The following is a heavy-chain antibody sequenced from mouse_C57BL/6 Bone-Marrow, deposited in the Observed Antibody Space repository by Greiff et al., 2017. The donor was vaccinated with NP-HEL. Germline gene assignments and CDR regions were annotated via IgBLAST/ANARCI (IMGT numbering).Heavy chain of an antibody. CDR1: GFSLSTSGMG. CDR2: IYWDDDK. J-gene: IGHJ2*01. V-gene: IGHV8-12*01. Sequence: QVTLKESGPGILQSSQTLSLTCSFSGFSLSTSGMGVSWIRQPSGKGLEWLAHIYWDDDKRYNPSLKSRLTISKDTSRNQVFLKITSVDTADTATYYCARRERLLYFDYWGQGTTLTVSS. D-gene: IGHD3-2*02. CDR3: ARRERLLYFDY.